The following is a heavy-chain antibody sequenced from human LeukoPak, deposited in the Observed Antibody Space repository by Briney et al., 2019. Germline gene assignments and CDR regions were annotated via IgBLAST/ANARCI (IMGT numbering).Heavy chain of an antibody. D-gene: IGHD3-22*01. CDR3: ARGGLNSSGYNPPGY. J-gene: IGHJ4*02. Sequence: ASVKLFCNASGGTFSSYATSWVRHAPGQGLEWMGGIIPIFGTANYAQKFQGRVTITTDESTSTAYMELSSLRSEDTAVYYCARGGLNSSGYNPPGYWGQGTLVTVSS. CDR1: GGTFSSYA. CDR2: IIPIFGTA. V-gene: IGHV1-69*05.